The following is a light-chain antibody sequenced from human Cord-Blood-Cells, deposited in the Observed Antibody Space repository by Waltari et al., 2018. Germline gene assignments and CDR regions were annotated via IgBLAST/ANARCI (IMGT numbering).Light chain of an antibody. CDR2: DDS. Sequence: SYVLTQPPSVSVAPGKKARLTCGGNNTGSKSEHWYQQKPGQAPVLVVYDDSDRPSGIPERFSGSNSGNTATLTISRVEAGDEADYYCQVWDSSSDHVVFGGGTKLTVL. V-gene: IGLV3-21*03. CDR3: QVWDSSSDHVV. J-gene: IGLJ2*01. CDR1: NTGSKS.